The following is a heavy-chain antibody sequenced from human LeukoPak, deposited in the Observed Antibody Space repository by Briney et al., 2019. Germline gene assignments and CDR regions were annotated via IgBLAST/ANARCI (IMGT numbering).Heavy chain of an antibody. J-gene: IGHJ6*02. D-gene: IGHD2-2*01. Sequence: PGRSLRLSCAASGFTLDDYAMHWVRQAPGKGLEWVSGISWNSGSIGYADSVKGRFTISRDNAKNSLYLQMNSLRAEDTALYYCAKSPYQHQHYYYYYGMDVWGQGTTVTVSS. CDR2: ISWNSGSI. V-gene: IGHV3-9*01. CDR3: AKSPYQHQHYYYYYGMDV. CDR1: GFTLDDYA.